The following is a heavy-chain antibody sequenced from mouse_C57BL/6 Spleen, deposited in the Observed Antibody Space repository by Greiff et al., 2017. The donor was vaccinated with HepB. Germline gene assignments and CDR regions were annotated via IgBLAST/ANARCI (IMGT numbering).Heavy chain of an antibody. CDR3: ARTVFRYAMDY. Sequence: QVQLKQSGAELARPGASVKLSCKASGYTFTSYGISWVKQRTGKGLEWIGAIYPRSGNTYYNEKFKGKATLTADKSSSKAYMELRSLTSEDSAVYFCARTVFRYAMDYWGQGTSVTVSS. J-gene: IGHJ4*01. CDR2: IYPRSGNT. D-gene: IGHD1-1*01. CDR1: GYTFTSYG. V-gene: IGHV1-81*01.